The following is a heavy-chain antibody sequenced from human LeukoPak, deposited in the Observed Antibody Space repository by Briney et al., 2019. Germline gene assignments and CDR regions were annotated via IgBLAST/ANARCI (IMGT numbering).Heavy chain of an antibody. CDR3: AKDWGSGGWFNYFDP. CDR2: IAYHGNTE. CDR1: GFTISSHG. J-gene: IGHJ5*02. V-gene: IGHV3-30*18. D-gene: IGHD6-19*01. Sequence: GGSLRLSCAVSGFTISSHGMHWVRQAPGKGPEWVAMIAYHGNTEYYGDSVKGRFTISRDNSKNTLYLQMDSLRAEDTAVYHCAKDWGSGGWFNYFDPWGQGTLVTVSS.